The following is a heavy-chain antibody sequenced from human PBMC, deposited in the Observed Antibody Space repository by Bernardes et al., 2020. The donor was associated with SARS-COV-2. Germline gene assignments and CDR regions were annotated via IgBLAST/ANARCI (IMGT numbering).Heavy chain of an antibody. CDR2: INPNSGGT. J-gene: IGHJ6*03. CDR1: GYTFTGYY. Sequence: ASVKVSCKASGYTFTGYYMHWVRQAPGQGLEWMGWINPNSGGTNYAQKFQGRVTMTRDTSISTAYMELSRLRSDDTAVYYCARDPSYHYYYMDVWGKGTTVTVSS. V-gene: IGHV1-2*02. D-gene: IGHD3-16*02. CDR3: ARDPSYHYYYMDV.